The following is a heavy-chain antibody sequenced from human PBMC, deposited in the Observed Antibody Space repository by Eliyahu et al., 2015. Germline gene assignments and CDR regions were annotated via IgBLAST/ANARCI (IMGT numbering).Heavy chain of an antibody. J-gene: IGHJ4*02. D-gene: IGHD5-12*01. V-gene: IGHV1-3*01. Sequence: QVQLVQSGAEVKKPGASVKVSCKASGYTFTXYAMHWVRQAPGQRLEWMGWINAGNGNTKYSQKFQGRVTITRDTSASTAYMELSSLRSEDTAVYYCARDRGGYDLWFWGYFDYWGQGTLVTVSS. CDR1: GYTFTXYA. CDR2: INAGNGNT. CDR3: ARDRGGYDLWFWGYFDY.